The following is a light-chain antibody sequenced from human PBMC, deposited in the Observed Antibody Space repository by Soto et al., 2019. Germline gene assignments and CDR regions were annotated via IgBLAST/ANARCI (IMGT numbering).Light chain of an antibody. CDR1: QSISSW. Sequence: DIQMPPSPSSLSASVGDRVTITCRASQSISSWLAWYQQKPGKAPKLLIYDASSLESGVPSRFSGSGSGTEFTLTISSLQPDDFATYYCQQYNSYSPPWTFGQGTKVGIK. V-gene: IGKV1-5*01. CDR2: DAS. CDR3: QQYNSYSPPWT. J-gene: IGKJ1*01.